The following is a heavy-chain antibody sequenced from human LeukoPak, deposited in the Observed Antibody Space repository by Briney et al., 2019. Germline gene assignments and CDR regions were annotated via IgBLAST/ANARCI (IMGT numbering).Heavy chain of an antibody. CDR2: IWSDGSSI. Sequence: PGRPLRLSCVTSEFTFSSYVMHWARQAPGKGLEWVALIWSDGSSIHYADSVKGRFTISRDNSKNTLYLQMNSLRAEDTAIYYCARQEYGPAALFDCWGQGTLVTVSS. J-gene: IGHJ4*02. D-gene: IGHD2/OR15-2a*01. V-gene: IGHV3-33*01. CDR1: EFTFSSYV. CDR3: ARQEYGPAALFDC.